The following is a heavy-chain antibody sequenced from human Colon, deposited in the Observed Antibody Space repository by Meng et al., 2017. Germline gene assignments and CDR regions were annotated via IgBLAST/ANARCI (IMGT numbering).Heavy chain of an antibody. Sequence: ASVKVSCKASGYTFTGYFMHWLRQAPGQGLEWMGWIDPNSGGTRYAQKFQGRVTMTRDTSISTAYMELYSMTSDDTAVYYGARGPNTGAFDIWGQGTMVTVSS. CDR3: ARGPNTGAFDI. V-gene: IGHV1-2*02. J-gene: IGHJ3*02. CDR1: GYTFTGYF. CDR2: IDPNSGGT. D-gene: IGHD1-14*01.